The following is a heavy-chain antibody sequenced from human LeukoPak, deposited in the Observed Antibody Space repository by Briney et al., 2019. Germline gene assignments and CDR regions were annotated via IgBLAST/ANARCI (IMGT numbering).Heavy chain of an antibody. CDR2: INPNSGGT. CDR3: ARGHTYYDFWSGYSGFDY. Sequence: ASVKVSCKASGYTFTGYYMHWVRQAPGQGLEWMGWINPNSGGTNYAQKFQGRVTMTRDTSISTAYMELSRLRSDDTAVYYCARGHTYYDFWSGYSGFDYWGQGTLVTVSS. V-gene: IGHV1-2*02. CDR1: GYTFTGYY. D-gene: IGHD3-3*01. J-gene: IGHJ4*02.